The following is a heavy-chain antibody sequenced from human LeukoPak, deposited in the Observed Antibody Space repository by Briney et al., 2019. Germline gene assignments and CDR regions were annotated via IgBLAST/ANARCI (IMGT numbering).Heavy chain of an antibody. CDR1: GYTFTSYG. J-gene: IGHJ5*02. D-gene: IGHD3-10*01. V-gene: IGHV1-18*01. CDR2: ISAYSGNT. CDR3: AETSMVRGVIRGFDP. Sequence: ASVKVSCKASGYTFTSYGISWVRQAPGQGLEWMGWISAYSGNTNYAQKLQGRVTMTTDTSTSTAYMELRSLRSDDTAVYYCAETSMVRGVIRGFDPWGQGTLVTVSS.